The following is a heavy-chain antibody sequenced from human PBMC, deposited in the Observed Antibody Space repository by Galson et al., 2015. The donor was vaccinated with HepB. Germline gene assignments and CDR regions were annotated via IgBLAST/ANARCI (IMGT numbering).Heavy chain of an antibody. CDR1: GFTFSSYG. D-gene: IGHD2-2*02. CDR2: IWYDGSNK. Sequence: SLRLSCAASGFTFSSYGMHWVRQAPGKGLEWVAVIWYDGSNKYYADSVKGRFTISRDNSKNTLYLQMNSLRAEDTAVYYCARERWDVAAISGGVYYYYYYSMDVWGQGTTVTVSS. V-gene: IGHV3-33*01. J-gene: IGHJ6*02. CDR3: ARERWDVAAISGGVYYYYYYSMDV.